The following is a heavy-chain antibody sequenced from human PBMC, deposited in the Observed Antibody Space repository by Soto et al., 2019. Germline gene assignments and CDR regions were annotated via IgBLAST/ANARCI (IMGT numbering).Heavy chain of an antibody. CDR2: IYYSGGT. V-gene: IGHV4-59*08. CDR1: GGSISSYY. CDR3: ARLPYCGGDCYLDY. Sequence: SETLSLTCTVSGGSISSYYWSWIRQPPGKGLEWIGYIYYSGGTNYNPSLKSRVTISVDTSKNQFSLKLSSVTAADTAVYYCARLPYCGGDCYLDYWGQGTLVTVSS. D-gene: IGHD2-21*02. J-gene: IGHJ4*02.